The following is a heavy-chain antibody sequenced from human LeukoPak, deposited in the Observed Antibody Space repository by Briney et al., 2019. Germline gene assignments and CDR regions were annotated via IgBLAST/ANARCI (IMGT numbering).Heavy chain of an antibody. CDR2: INHSGST. CDR3: ARDPIRDGYTP. J-gene: IGHJ5*02. V-gene: IGHV4-34*01. CDR1: RFTFSNYA. D-gene: IGHD5-24*01. Sequence: PGGSLRLSCAASRFTFSNYAMSWVRQAPGKGLEWIGEINHSGSTNHNPSLKSRVTISVDTSKNQFSLTLSSVTAADTAVYYCARDPIRDGYTPWGQGTLVTVSS.